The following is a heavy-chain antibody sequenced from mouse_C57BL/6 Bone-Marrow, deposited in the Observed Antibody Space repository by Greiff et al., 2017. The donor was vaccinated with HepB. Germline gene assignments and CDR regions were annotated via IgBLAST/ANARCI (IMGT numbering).Heavy chain of an antibody. CDR2: IDPSDSYT. V-gene: IGHV1-50*01. CDR3: ASGDGYYDY. CDR1: GYTFTSYW. J-gene: IGHJ2*01. D-gene: IGHD2-3*01. Sequence: VQLQQPWAELVKPGASVKLSCKASGYTFTSYWMQWVKQRPGQGLEWIGEIDPSDSYTNYNQKFKGKATLTVDTSSSTAYMQLSSLTSEDSAVYYCASGDGYYDYWGQGTTLTVSS.